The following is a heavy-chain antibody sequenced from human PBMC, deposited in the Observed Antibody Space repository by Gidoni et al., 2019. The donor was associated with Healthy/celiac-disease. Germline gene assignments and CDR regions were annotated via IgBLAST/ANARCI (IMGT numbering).Heavy chain of an antibody. Sequence: QVQLVQSGAEVQKPGASVKVSCKASGYTFTSDYMHWVRQAPGQGLEWMGIINPSGGSTSYAQKFQGRVTMTRDTSTSTVYMELGSLRSEDTAVYYCARDMYYYDSSEEYAFDIWGQGTMVTVSS. V-gene: IGHV1-46*01. CDR1: GYTFTSDY. J-gene: IGHJ3*02. CDR3: ARDMYYYDSSEEYAFDI. CDR2: INPSGGST. D-gene: IGHD3-22*01.